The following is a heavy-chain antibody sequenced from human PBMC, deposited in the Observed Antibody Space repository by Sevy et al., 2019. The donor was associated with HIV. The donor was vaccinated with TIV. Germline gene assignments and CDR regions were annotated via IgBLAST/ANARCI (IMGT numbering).Heavy chain of an antibody. CDR2: ITFGGGDT. CDR1: GFSFSSHD. CDR3: AKDQAFSDSTNWSWFDP. Sequence: LSLTCAVSGFSFSSHDMTWVRQVPGKGLEWVSTITFGGGDTDYADSVKGRFTTSRDDSKNTMYLQMNSLRAEDTAVYYCAKDQAFSDSTNWSWFDPWGQGTLVTVSS. D-gene: IGHD6-13*01. J-gene: IGHJ5*02. V-gene: IGHV3-23*01.